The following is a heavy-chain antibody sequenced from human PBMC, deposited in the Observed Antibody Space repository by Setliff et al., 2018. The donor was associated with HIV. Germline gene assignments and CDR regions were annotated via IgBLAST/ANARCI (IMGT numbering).Heavy chain of an antibody. CDR2: IHIGGNT. CDR3: ATERWLYQNFDS. J-gene: IGHJ4*02. V-gene: IGHV4-61*02. D-gene: IGHD3-16*01. CDR1: GGSINSGIYY. Sequence: SETLSLTCTVSGGSINSGIYYWTWIRQPAGKGLDWLGRIHIGGNTNYNPSLKSRVTMSVDTSKNQFSLNLNSVTATDTAIYYCATERWLYQNFDSWGQGTQVTVSS.